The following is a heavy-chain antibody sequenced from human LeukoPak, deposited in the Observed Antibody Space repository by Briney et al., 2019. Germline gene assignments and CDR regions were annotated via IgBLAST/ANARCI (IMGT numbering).Heavy chain of an antibody. V-gene: IGHV1-46*01. J-gene: IGHJ4*02. CDR1: GYTFTSYY. D-gene: IGHD6-13*01. Sequence: ASVKVSFKASGYTFTSYYMHWVRQAPGQGLERMGIINPSGGSTSYTQKFQGRVTMTRDTSTSTVYMELSSLRSEATALYYCARAPFRLPAAADFDYWGQGTLVTVSS. CDR3: ARAPFRLPAAADFDY. CDR2: INPSGGST.